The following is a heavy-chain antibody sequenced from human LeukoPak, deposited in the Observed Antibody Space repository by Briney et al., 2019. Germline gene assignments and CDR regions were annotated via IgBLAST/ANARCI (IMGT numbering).Heavy chain of an antibody. CDR3: ARATNSSSWYKDYYYGMDV. V-gene: IGHV3-21*01. Sequence: GGSLRLSCAASGFTFSSYSMNWVRQAPGKGLEWVSSISSSSSYIYYADSVKGRFTISRGNAKNSPYLQMNGLRAEDTAVYYCARATNSSSWYKDYYYGMDVWGQGTTVTVSS. CDR2: ISSSSSYI. J-gene: IGHJ6*02. CDR1: GFTFSSYS. D-gene: IGHD6-13*01.